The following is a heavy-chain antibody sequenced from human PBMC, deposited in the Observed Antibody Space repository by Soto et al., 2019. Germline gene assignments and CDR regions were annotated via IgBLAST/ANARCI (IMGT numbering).Heavy chain of an antibody. D-gene: IGHD2-15*01. Sequence: QVQLQESGPGLVKPSGTLSLTCAVSGGSISSSNWWSWVRQPPGKGLEWIREIYHGRGTNYNPSLKSRFTISVDKSKNQFSLKLSSVTAADTAVYYCARTDCSGGSCYIDYWGQGTLVTVSS. CDR3: ARTDCSGGSCYIDY. CDR1: GGSISSSNW. CDR2: IYHGRGT. V-gene: IGHV4-4*02. J-gene: IGHJ4*02.